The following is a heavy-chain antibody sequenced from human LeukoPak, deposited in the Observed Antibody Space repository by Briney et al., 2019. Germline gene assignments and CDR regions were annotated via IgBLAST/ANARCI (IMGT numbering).Heavy chain of an antibody. CDR1: GGTFSSYA. D-gene: IGHD1-20*01. J-gene: IGHJ5*02. CDR3: ARDNLDWFDP. Sequence: SVKVSCKASGGTFSSYAISWVRQAPGQGLEWMGGIIPIFGTANYAQKFQGRVTITADESTSTAYMELNSLRAEDTAVYYCARDNLDWFDPWGQGTLVTVSS. CDR2: IIPIFGTA. V-gene: IGHV1-69*13.